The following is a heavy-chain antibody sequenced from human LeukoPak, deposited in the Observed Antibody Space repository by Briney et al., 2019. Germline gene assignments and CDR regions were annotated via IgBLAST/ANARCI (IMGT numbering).Heavy chain of an antibody. CDR3: AKMCSGGSCYFDY. CDR1: GFTFSSYA. Sequence: GGSLRLSCAASGFTFSSYAMSWVRQAPGKGLEWVSYISSSGSTIYYADSVKGRVTISRDNAKNSLYLQMNSLRADDTAMYYCAKMCSGGSCYFDYWGQGTLVTVSS. CDR2: ISSSGSTI. D-gene: IGHD2-15*01. V-gene: IGHV3-48*04. J-gene: IGHJ4*02.